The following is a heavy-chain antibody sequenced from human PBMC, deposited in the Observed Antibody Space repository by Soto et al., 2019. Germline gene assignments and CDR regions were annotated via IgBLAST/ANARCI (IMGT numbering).Heavy chain of an antibody. D-gene: IGHD3-3*01. Sequence: SETLSLTCAVYGGSFSGYYWSWIRQPPGKGLEWIGEINHSGSTNYNPSLKSRVTISVDTSKNQFSLKLSSVTAADTAVYYCARGQGTYDFWSGYYNNWFDPWGQGTLVTVSS. CDR2: INHSGST. CDR1: GGSFSGYY. CDR3: ARGQGTYDFWSGYYNNWFDP. V-gene: IGHV4-34*01. J-gene: IGHJ5*02.